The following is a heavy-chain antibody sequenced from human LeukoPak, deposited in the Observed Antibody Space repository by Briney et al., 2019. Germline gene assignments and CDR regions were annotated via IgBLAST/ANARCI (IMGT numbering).Heavy chain of an antibody. CDR2: IYYSGST. V-gene: IGHV4-39*01. CDR1: GGSISSSSYY. Sequence: SETLSLTCTVSGGSISSSSYYWGWLRRPPGKGLDWIGSIYYSGSTYYNPSPKSRVTISVDTSKNQFSLKLSTVTAADTAVYYCSYGSGGPYGMDVWGQGTTVTVSS. J-gene: IGHJ6*02. CDR3: SYGSGGPYGMDV. D-gene: IGHD3-10*01.